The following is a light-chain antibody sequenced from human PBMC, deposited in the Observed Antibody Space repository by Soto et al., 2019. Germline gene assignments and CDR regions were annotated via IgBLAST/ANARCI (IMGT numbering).Light chain of an antibody. V-gene: IGLV2-8*01. J-gene: IGLJ1*01. CDR3: RSYAGGGTSRV. Sequence: QSVLTQPPSASGSPGQSVTISCTGTSSDIGAYIYVSWYQQHPGKAPKLMISEVSRRPSGVPHRFSGSRSGNTASLTISGLQAEDEADYYCRSYAGGGTSRVFGTGTKVTVL. CDR2: EVS. CDR1: SSDIGAYIY.